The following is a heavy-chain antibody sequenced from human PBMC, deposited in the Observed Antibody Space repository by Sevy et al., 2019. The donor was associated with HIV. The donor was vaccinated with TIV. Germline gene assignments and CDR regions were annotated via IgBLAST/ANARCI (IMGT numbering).Heavy chain of an antibody. Sequence: SETLSLTCTVSGGSISSYYWSWIRQPPGKGLEWIGYIYYSGSTNYNPSLKSRVTISVDTSKSQFSLKLSSVTAADPAVYYCARERQLVLDYWGQGTLVTVSS. CDR2: IYYSGST. J-gene: IGHJ4*02. V-gene: IGHV4-59*01. D-gene: IGHD6-13*01. CDR1: GGSISSYY. CDR3: ARERQLVLDY.